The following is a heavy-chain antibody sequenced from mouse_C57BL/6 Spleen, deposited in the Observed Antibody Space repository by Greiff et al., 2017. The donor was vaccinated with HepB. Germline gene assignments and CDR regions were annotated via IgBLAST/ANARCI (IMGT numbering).Heavy chain of an antibody. CDR3: ARQGIGYYAMDY. CDR2: ISNLAYSI. V-gene: IGHV5-15*01. CDR1: GFTFSDYG. J-gene: IGHJ4*01. Sequence: EVQLQESGGGLVQPGGSLKLSCAASGFTFSDYGMAWVRQAPRKGPEWVAFISNLAYSIYYADTVTGRFTISRENAKNTLYLEMSSLRSEDTAMYYCARQGIGYYAMDYWGQGTSVTVSS.